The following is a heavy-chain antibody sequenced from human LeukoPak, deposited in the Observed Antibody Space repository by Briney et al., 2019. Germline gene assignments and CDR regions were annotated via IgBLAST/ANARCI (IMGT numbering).Heavy chain of an antibody. CDR2: IIPIFGIA. CDR1: GGTFSSYA. V-gene: IGHV1-69*04. Sequence: ASVKVSCKASGGTFSSYAINWVRQAPGQGLEWMGRIIPIFGIANYAQKFQGRVTITADKSTSTAYMELSSLRSEDTAVYYCARETREDIVVVPAAILDGMDVWGQGTTVTVSS. J-gene: IGHJ6*02. CDR3: ARETREDIVVVPAAILDGMDV. D-gene: IGHD2-2*02.